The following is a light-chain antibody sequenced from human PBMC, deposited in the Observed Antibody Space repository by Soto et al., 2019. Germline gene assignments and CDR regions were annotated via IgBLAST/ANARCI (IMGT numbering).Light chain of an antibody. CDR1: TSNIESHS. Sequence: QSVLTQPPSASGTPGQRIIISCSGSTSNIESHSVNWYQKVPGTAPKLLIITNNQRPSGVPDRFSGSKSGASASLAISGLQSEDGATYYCATWDDSRNGVFGTGTKLTVL. CDR3: ATWDDSRNGV. V-gene: IGLV1-44*01. CDR2: TNN. J-gene: IGLJ1*01.